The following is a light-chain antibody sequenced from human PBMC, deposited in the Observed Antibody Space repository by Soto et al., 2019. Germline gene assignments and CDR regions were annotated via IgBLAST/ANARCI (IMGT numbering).Light chain of an antibody. CDR1: QSISFY. CDR2: AAS. V-gene: IGKV1-39*01. J-gene: IGKJ3*01. CDR3: QQSYTTPRFT. Sequence: DIQMTQSPSSLSADVGDRVTISCRASQSISFYLNWYRQRPGKAPELLIYAASTLRHGVPSRFSGRGSGTDFTLPITTLQPEDFATYHCQQSYTTPRFTFALGPRWMS.